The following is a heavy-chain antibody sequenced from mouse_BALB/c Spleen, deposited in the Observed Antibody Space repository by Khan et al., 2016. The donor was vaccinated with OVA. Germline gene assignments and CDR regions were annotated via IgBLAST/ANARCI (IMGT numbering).Heavy chain of an antibody. CDR3: ARGYFGNYEFVY. CDR2: IFPGTGTT. Sequence: VQLQESGAELVKPGASVKLSCKTSGYTFTSYWIQWVKQRPGQGLGWIGQIFPGTGTTYYNENFKGKATLTVDTSSNTAFMQLSSLTSEDSAVYFCARGYFGNYEFVYWGQGTLVTGSP. V-gene: IGHV1S132*01. J-gene: IGHJ3*01. D-gene: IGHD2-1*01. CDR1: GYTFTSYW.